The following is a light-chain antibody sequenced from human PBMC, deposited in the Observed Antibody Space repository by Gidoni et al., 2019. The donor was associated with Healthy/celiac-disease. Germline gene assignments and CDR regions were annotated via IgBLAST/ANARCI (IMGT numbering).Light chain of an antibody. J-gene: IGKJ3*01. CDR2: LGS. CDR1: QSLLHSNGYNY. Sequence: IVMTQLPLSLPVTPGEPASISCRSSQSLLHSNGYNYLDWYLQKPGQSPQLLIYLGSNRASGVPDRFSGSGSGTDFTLKISKVEAEDVGVYYCMQALQTPRTFGPGTKVDIK. CDR3: MQALQTPRT. V-gene: IGKV2-28*01.